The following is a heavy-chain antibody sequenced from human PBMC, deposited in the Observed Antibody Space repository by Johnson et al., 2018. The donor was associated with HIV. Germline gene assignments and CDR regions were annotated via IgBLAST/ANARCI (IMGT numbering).Heavy chain of an antibody. CDR3: VTREKPHLAFDI. CDR2: ISNDGTKK. J-gene: IGHJ3*02. D-gene: IGHD5-24*01. Sequence: QVQLVESGGGVVQPGRSLTLSCAASQFNFASYGMHWVRQAPGKGLEWVASISNDGTKKYHAESVWDRFSISKDNSKNTLFLQMNSLRVEDTALYFCVTREKPHLAFDIWGQGTMVTVSS. V-gene: IGHV3-30*03. CDR1: QFNFASYG.